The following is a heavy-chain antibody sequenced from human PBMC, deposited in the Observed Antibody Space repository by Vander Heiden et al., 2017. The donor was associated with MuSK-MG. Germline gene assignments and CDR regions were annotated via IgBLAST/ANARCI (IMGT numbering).Heavy chain of an antibody. V-gene: IGHV2-5*01. CDR3: AHRAYGDSPFYFDY. Sequence: QITLKESGPTLVKPTQTLTLTCTFSGFSLSTSGVGVGWIRQPPGKALEWLALIYWNDDKRYSPSLKGRLTIPKDPSKTQVFLTMTNMNPVDPATYYGAHRAYGDSPFYFDYWGQGTLVTVSS. CDR1: GFSLSTSGVG. D-gene: IGHD4-17*01. J-gene: IGHJ4*02. CDR2: IYWNDDK.